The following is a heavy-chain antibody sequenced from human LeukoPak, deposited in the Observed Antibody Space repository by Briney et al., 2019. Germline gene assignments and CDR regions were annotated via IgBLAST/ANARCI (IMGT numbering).Heavy chain of an antibody. CDR1: GGSISNYY. CDR3: AGGFLGGLMDY. J-gene: IGHJ4*02. D-gene: IGHD5-12*01. Sequence: PSETLSLTCTVSGGSISNYYWSWIRQPPGKGLGWIGYIYSSGSTNYNPSLKSRVTISKDTSKNQFSLKLSSVTAADTAVYYCAGGFLGGLMDYWGQGTLVTVSS. CDR2: IYSSGST. V-gene: IGHV4-59*01.